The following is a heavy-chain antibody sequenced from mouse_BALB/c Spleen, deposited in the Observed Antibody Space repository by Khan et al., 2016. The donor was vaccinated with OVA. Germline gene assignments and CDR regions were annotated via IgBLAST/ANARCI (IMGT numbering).Heavy chain of an antibody. CDR3: SRSGGNVLWAFDV. D-gene: IGHD2-1*01. CDR1: GYTFSSYG. CDR2: ISSGSSTI. Sequence: EVELLESGAGLVQPGASRKLSCETSGYTFSSYGMHWVRQTPKKGLEWIAYISSGSSTIYYVDTVKGRVTISRDKSSNTPYLQLTSLSSEDTAMYYCSRSGGNVLWAFDVWGAGTSVNGSS. V-gene: IGHV5-17*02. J-gene: IGHJ1*01.